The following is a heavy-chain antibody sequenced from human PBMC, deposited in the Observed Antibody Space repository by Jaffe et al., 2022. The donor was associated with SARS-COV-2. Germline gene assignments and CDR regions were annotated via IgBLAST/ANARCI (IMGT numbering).Heavy chain of an antibody. Sequence: EVQLVESGGGLVQPGGSLRLSCAASGFTFSSYNMNWVRQAPGKGLEWVSYITSSSSTIYYADSVKGRFTISRDNAKNSLYLQMNSLRADDTAVYYCARDSYTTNFDYWGQGTLVTVSS. J-gene: IGHJ4*02. D-gene: IGHD2-2*02. CDR2: ITSSSSTI. V-gene: IGHV3-48*01. CDR3: ARDSYTTNFDY. CDR1: GFTFSSYN.